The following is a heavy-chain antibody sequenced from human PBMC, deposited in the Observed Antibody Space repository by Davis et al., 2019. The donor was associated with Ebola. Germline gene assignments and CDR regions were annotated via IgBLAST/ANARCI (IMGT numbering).Heavy chain of an antibody. Sequence: GESLKISCAASGFTFSSYGMHWVRQAPGKGLEWVAVIWYDGSNKYYADSVKGRFTISRDNSKNTLYLQMNSLRAEDTAVYYCARDRGVGATPYYFDYWGQGTLVTVSS. CDR1: GFTFSSYG. CDR2: IWYDGSNK. D-gene: IGHD1-26*01. V-gene: IGHV3-33*01. CDR3: ARDRGVGATPYYFDY. J-gene: IGHJ4*02.